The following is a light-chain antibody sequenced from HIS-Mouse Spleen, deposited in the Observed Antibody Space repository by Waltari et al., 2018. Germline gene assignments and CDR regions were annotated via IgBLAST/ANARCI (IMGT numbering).Light chain of an antibody. V-gene: IGKV1-5*03. CDR3: QQYNSPWT. CDR2: KAS. J-gene: IGKJ1*01. CDR1: QSISSW. Sequence: DIQMTQSPSTLSASVGDRVTLTCRASQSISSWLAWYQQKPGKAPKLLIYKASSLESGVPSRFSGSGSGTEFTLTISSLQPDDFATYYCQQYNSPWTFGQGTKVEIK.